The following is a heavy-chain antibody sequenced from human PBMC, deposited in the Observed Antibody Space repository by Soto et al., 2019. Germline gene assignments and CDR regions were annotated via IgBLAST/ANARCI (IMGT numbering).Heavy chain of an antibody. J-gene: IGHJ6*02. Sequence: QVQLVQSGAEVKKPGASVKVSCKASGYTFTSYDINWVRQATGQGLEWMGWMNPNSGNTGYAQKFQGRVTMTRNTSISTAYMELSSLRSEDTAVYYCASLHPSDLAARRRVGDYYYYYGMDVWGQGTTVTVSS. D-gene: IGHD6-6*01. V-gene: IGHV1-8*01. CDR3: ASLHPSDLAARRRVGDYYYYYGMDV. CDR2: MNPNSGNT. CDR1: GYTFTSYD.